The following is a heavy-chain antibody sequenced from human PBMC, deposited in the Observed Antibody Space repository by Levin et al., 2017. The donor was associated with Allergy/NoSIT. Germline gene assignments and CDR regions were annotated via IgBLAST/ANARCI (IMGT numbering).Heavy chain of an antibody. CDR1: GGSINSYY. D-gene: IGHD2-15*01. CDR2: IYYSGST. V-gene: IGHV4-59*01. Sequence: SSETLSLTCTVSGGSINSYYWSWIRQPPGKGPEWIGYIYYSGSTNYNPSLKSRVTISVDTSKNQFSLKLSSVTAADTAIYYCARVSAGCYSCYFDYWGQGTLVTVSS. J-gene: IGHJ4*02. CDR3: ARVSAGCYSCYFDY.